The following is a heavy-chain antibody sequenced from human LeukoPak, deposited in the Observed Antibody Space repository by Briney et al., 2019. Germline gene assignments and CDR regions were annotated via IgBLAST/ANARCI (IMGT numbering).Heavy chain of an antibody. CDR2: ISGGGRSA. CDR1: GFTFSNYV. Sequence: GGSLRLSCAASGFTFSNYVLSWVRQAPGKGLEWVSAISGGGRSAFYADSVKGRFTISRDNSKNTLYLQMNSLRAEDTAAYYCAKGQQLVSNFDSWGQGTLVTVSS. CDR3: AKGQQLVSNFDS. J-gene: IGHJ4*02. V-gene: IGHV3-23*01. D-gene: IGHD6-6*01.